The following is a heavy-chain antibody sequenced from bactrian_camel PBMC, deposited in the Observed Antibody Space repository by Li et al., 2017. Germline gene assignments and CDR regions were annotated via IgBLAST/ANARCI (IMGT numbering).Heavy chain of an antibody. CDR3: VRGGAGDWYDPSYTY. CDR2: IYSGGGST. CDR1: GFTFRNYD. V-gene: IGHV3S40*01. Sequence: VQLVESGGGLIQPGGSLRVSCAASGFTFRNYDMTWVRQAPGKGLEWVSGIYSGGGSTYYADSVKGRVTCSGDSAVNTMYLQMDSLKPEDTAMYYCVRGGAGDWYDPSYTYWGQGTQVTVS. J-gene: IGHJ4*01. D-gene: IGHD6*01.